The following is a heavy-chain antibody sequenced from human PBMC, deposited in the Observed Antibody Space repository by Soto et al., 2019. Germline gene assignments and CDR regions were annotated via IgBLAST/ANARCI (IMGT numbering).Heavy chain of an antibody. V-gene: IGHV5-51*01. Sequence: GESLKISCKGSGYSFTSYWIGWVRQMPGKGLEWMGIIYPGDSDTRYSPSFQGQVTISADKSISTAYLQWSSLKASDTAMYYCANAEYSSSPGDYYYYYGMDVWGQGTTVTVSS. D-gene: IGHD6-6*01. J-gene: IGHJ6*02. CDR3: ANAEYSSSPGDYYYYYGMDV. CDR2: IYPGDSDT. CDR1: GYSFTSYW.